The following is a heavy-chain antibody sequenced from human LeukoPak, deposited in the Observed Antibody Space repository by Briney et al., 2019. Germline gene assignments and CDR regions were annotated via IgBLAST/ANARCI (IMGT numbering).Heavy chain of an antibody. CDR1: GFTVSTNY. V-gene: IGHV3-53*01. J-gene: IGHJ4*02. Sequence: GGSLRLSCTASGFTVSTNYMSWVRQAPGKGLEWVSVIYSGGSTYYADSVRGRFTISRDNYKNTLYLQMNSLRAEDTAVYYCAKGIHGSLLRSLEFDYWGQGTLVTVSS. CDR3: AKGIHGSLLRSLEFDY. CDR2: IYSGGST. D-gene: IGHD3-3*01.